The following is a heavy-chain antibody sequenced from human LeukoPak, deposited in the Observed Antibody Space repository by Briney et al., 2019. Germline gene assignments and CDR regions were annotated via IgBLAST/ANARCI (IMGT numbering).Heavy chain of an antibody. CDR3: ARDYLDRYMDV. V-gene: IGHV3-48*03. CDR2: ISSSGSTI. CDR1: GFTFSSYE. Sequence: GGSLRLSCAASGFTFSSYEMNWVRQAPGKGLEWVSYISSSGSTIYYADSVKGRFTISRENAKNSLYQQMNSLRAEDTAVYYCARDYLDRYMDVWGKGTTVTVSS. J-gene: IGHJ6*03. D-gene: IGHD3-22*01.